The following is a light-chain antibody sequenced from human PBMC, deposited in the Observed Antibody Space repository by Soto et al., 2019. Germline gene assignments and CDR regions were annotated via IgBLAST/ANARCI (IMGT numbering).Light chain of an antibody. CDR2: GAS. Sequence: TVLTQSPATLSVSPGERATLSCRASQSVSSDFAWYQHKPGQAPRLLIYGASSRATGIPARFSGSGSGTEFTLTISSLQSEDSAVYYCQQYDNSPWTFGQGTKVDIK. CDR3: QQYDNSPWT. J-gene: IGKJ1*01. CDR1: QSVSSD. V-gene: IGKV3-15*01.